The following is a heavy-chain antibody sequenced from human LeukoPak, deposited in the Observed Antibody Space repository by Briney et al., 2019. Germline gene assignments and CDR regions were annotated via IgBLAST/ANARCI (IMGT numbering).Heavy chain of an antibody. CDR3: ARDRYGSAALWFDP. Sequence: ASVKVSCKASGYTFTSYYMHWVRQAPGQGLEWMGIINPSGGSTSYAQKFQGRVTMTRDTSISTAYMELSRLRSDDTAVYYCARDRYGSAALWFDPWGQGTLVTVSS. D-gene: IGHD6-13*01. CDR2: INPSGGST. J-gene: IGHJ5*02. V-gene: IGHV1-46*01. CDR1: GYTFTSYY.